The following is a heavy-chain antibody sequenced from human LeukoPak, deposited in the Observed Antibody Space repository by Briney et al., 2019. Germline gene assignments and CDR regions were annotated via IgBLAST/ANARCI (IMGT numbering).Heavy chain of an antibody. CDR2: ISYDGSNK. J-gene: IGHJ3*02. CDR3: ARASEGSGWYDLGAFDI. CDR1: GFTFSSYA. D-gene: IGHD6-19*01. Sequence: GGSLRLSCAASGFTFSSYAMHWVRQAPGKGLEWVAVISYDGSNKYYADSVKGRFTISRDNSRNTLYLQMNSLRAEDTAMYYCARASEGSGWYDLGAFDIWGQGTMVTVSS. V-gene: IGHV3-30-3*01.